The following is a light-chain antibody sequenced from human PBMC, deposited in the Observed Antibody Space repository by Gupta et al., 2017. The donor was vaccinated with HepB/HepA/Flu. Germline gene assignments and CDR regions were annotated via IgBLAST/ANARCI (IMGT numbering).Light chain of an antibody. CDR1: QSRLHSNGYNY. Sequence: DIVMTQSPLPVAVTPGEPASISCRSSQSRLHSNGYNYLDWYLQKPGQAPHLLIYLGSRRAYGVPDRFSGSGYGTDFTLKISRGEAEDVGVYYCRQRLQIPCIFGQGTXMDIK. CDR3: RQRLQIPCI. CDR2: LGS. V-gene: IGKV2-28*01. J-gene: IGKJ2*02.